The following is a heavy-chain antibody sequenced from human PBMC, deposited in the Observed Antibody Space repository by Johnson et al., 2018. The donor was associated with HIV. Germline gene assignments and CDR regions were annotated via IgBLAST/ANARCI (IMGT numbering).Heavy chain of an antibody. CDR2: IKSKTDGGTT. Sequence: VQLVESGGGLVQPGGSLKLSCTASGFTFSNAWMNWVRHAPGKGLEWVGRIKSKTDGGTTDYAAPVKGKFTISRDDSKTTLYLQMNSLKTEDTAVYYCITGGSGTIPSGAFDIWGQGTMVTVS. D-gene: IGHD1-26*01. J-gene: IGHJ3*02. CDR3: ITGGSGTIPSGAFDI. V-gene: IGHV3-15*01. CDR1: GFTFSNAW.